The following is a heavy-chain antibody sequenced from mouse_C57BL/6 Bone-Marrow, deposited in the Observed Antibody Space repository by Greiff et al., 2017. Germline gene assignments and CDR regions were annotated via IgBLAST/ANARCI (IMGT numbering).Heavy chain of an antibody. Sequence: EVQLQQSGAELVRPGASVKLSCTASGFNIKDDYMHWVKQRPEQGLEWIGWIDPENGDTEYASKFQGKATLTADTSSNTAYLQLSSLSSADTAVYYCTSYDGYYGSFAYWGQGTLVTVSA. CDR3: TSYDGYYGSFAY. D-gene: IGHD2-3*01. CDR1: GFNIKDDY. V-gene: IGHV14-4*01. J-gene: IGHJ3*01. CDR2: IDPENGDT.